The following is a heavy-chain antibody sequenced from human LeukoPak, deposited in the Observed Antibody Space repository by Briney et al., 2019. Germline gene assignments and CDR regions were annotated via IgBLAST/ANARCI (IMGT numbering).Heavy chain of an antibody. J-gene: IGHJ3*02. CDR1: GFTFSDYY. D-gene: IGHD2-21*01. CDR3: ASLLRDIVGDAFDI. CDR2: ISSSGSTI. Sequence: GGSQRLSCAASGFTFSDYYMSWIRQAPGKGLEWVSYISSSGSTIYYADSVKGRFTISRDNAKNSLYLQMNSLRAEDTAVYYCASLLRDIVGDAFDIWGQGTMVTVSS. V-gene: IGHV3-11*01.